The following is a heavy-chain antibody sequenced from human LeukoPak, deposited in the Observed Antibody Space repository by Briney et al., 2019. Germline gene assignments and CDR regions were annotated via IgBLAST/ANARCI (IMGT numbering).Heavy chain of an antibody. CDR2: ISSGAGSTI. CDR1: GFTISDYY. D-gene: IGHD3-9*01. CDR3: ARARAAYFALFQH. J-gene: IGHJ1*01. Sequence: GGSLILSCAASGFTISDYYMSWVRQAPGKGLEGISYISSGAGSTIKYADSVKGRFIISRDNAQNSLFLQMNSLRAEDTAVYCARARAAYFALFQHWGQGSLVIVSS. V-gene: IGHV3-11*01.